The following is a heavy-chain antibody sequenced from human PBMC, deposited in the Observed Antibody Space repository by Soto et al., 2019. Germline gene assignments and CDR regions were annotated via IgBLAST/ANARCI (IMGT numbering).Heavy chain of an antibody. Sequence: PGESLKISCKGSGYTFTNYWINWVRQMPGKGLEWMGRIDPSDSYTNYSPSFQGHVTISVDMSISTAYLQWASLKASDTAMYYCVRQSGVTTWQVDYWGQGTLVTVS. CDR1: GYTFTNYW. V-gene: IGHV5-10-1*01. D-gene: IGHD2-15*01. CDR2: IDPSDSYT. CDR3: VRQSGVTTWQVDY. J-gene: IGHJ4*02.